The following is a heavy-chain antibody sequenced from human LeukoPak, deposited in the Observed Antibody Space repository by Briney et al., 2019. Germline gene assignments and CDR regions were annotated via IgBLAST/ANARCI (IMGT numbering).Heavy chain of an antibody. CDR2: ISSSSSYI. CDR1: GSTFSSYS. CDR3: ARGHYNGYFDY. J-gene: IGHJ4*02. Sequence: GGSLRLSCAASGSTFSSYSMNWVRQAPGKGLEWVSSISSSSSYIYYADSVKGRFTISRDNAKNSLYLQMNSLRAEDTAVYYCARGHYNGYFDYWGQGTLVTVPS. V-gene: IGHV3-21*01. D-gene: IGHD1-14*01.